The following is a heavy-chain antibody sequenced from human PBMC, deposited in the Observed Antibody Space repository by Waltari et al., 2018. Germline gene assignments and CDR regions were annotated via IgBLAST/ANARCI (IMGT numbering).Heavy chain of an antibody. J-gene: IGHJ4*02. CDR3: AKVRDWCSYRFLES. CDR2: ITPFSGVA. CDR1: GDRFRIEA. D-gene: IGHD3-16*02. V-gene: IGHV1-69*01. Sequence: QVQLVQSGTEVKKPGSSVKVSCKASGDRFRIEAVSWVRQAPGQGLGGMGGITPFSGVANYAPKFQVNVSISADESTGTAYLELRSLSSEDTAVYYCAKVRDWCSYRFLESWGQGTLVTVSS.